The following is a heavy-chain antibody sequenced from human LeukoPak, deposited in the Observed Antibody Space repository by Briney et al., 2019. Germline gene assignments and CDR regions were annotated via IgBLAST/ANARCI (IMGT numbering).Heavy chain of an antibody. CDR3: ARLRVSVTTTSDFDY. J-gene: IGHJ4*02. Sequence: PSETLSLTCTVSGGSLSSSHYSGGWIRQPPGKGLEWIGSIYSGGSTYYNPSLKSRVTISVDTSKNQFSLKLSSVTAADTAVYYCARLRVSVTTTSDFDYWGQGTLVTVSS. D-gene: IGHD5-12*01. CDR1: GGSLSSSHYS. CDR2: IYSGGST. V-gene: IGHV4-39*01.